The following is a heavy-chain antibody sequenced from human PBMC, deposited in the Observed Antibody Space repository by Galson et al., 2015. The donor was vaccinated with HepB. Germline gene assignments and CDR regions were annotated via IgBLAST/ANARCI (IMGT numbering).Heavy chain of an antibody. V-gene: IGHV4-61*02. CDR1: GGSISSGSYY. CDR2: IYTSGST. J-gene: IGHJ5*02. Sequence: TLSLTCTVSGGSISSGSYYWSWIRQPAGKGLEWIGRIYTSGSTNYNPSLKSRVTMSVDTSKNQFSLKLSSVTAADTAVYYCAREGSSTGWFDPWGQGTLVTVSS. CDR3: AREGSSTGWFDP. D-gene: IGHD6-6*01.